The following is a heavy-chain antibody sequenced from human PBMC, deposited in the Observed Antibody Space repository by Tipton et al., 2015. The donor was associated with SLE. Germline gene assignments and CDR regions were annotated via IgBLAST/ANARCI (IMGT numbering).Heavy chain of an antibody. CDR3: ARDREAYSGSFEY. J-gene: IGHJ4*02. CDR2: IDTNTGNP. Sequence: QLVQSGSELRKPGASVKVSCKASGYTFTNYALNWVRQAPGQGLEWMGWIDTNTGNPTYAQGFTGHFVFSLDTAVTTAYLQISSLKAEDTAVYYCARDREAYSGSFEYWGQGTLVTVSA. CDR1: GYTFTNYA. V-gene: IGHV7-4-1*02. D-gene: IGHD5-12*01.